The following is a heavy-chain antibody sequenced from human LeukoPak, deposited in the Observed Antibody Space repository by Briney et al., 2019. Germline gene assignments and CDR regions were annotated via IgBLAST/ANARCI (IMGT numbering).Heavy chain of an antibody. D-gene: IGHD3-22*01. CDR1: GGSISSSSYY. V-gene: IGHV4-39*01. Sequence: SETLSLTFTVSGGSISSSSYYWGWIRQPPGKGLEWIGSIYYSGSTYYNPSLKSRVTISVDTSKNQFSLKLSSVTAADTAVYYCAGEERITMIVVVKHFDYWGQGTLVTVSS. CDR3: AGEERITMIVVVKHFDY. CDR2: IYYSGST. J-gene: IGHJ4*02.